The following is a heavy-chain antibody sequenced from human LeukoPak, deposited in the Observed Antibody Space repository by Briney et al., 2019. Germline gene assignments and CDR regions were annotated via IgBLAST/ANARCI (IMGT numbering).Heavy chain of an antibody. D-gene: IGHD1-26*01. CDR1: GFTFSSYA. Sequence: PGGSLRLSCAASGFTFSSYAMSWVHQAPGKGLEWVSAISGSGGSTYYADSVKGGFTISRDNSKNTLYLQMNSLRAEDTAVYYCAKAGGSGSYFGGDYWGQGTLVTVSS. J-gene: IGHJ4*02. CDR2: ISGSGGST. V-gene: IGHV3-23*01. CDR3: AKAGGSGSYFGGDY.